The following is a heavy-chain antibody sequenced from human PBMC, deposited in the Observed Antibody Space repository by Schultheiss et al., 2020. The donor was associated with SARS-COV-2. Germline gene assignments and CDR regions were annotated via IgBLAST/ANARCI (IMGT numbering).Heavy chain of an antibody. J-gene: IGHJ1*01. V-gene: IGHV3-30*02. CDR3: ARDGGGFQH. D-gene: IGHD3-16*01. CDR2: IRYGGSNK. Sequence: GESLKISCAASGFTFSSYGMHWVRQAPGKGLEWVAFIRYGGSNKYYEDSVKGRFTISRDNSKNTLYLQMNSLRAEDTAVYYCARDGGGFQHWGQGTLVTVSS. CDR1: GFTFSSYG.